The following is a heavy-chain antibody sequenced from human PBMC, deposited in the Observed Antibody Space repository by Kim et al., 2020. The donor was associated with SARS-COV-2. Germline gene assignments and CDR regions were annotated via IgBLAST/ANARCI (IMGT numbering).Heavy chain of an antibody. CDR2: ISAYNTNT. Sequence: ASVKVSCKASGYSFTSYGISWVRQAPGQGLEWMGWISAYNTNTHYSQKFQGRVTMTTDTPTSTAYMELRSLRSDDTAIYYCARDHEVNYAEYFDHWGQGTLVTVSS. CDR3: ARDHEVNYAEYFDH. CDR1: GYSFTSYG. V-gene: IGHV1-18*01. D-gene: IGHD1-7*01. J-gene: IGHJ4*02.